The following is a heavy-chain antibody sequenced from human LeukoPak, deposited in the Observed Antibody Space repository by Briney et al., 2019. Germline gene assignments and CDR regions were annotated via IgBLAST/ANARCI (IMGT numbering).Heavy chain of an antibody. J-gene: IGHJ4*02. CDR1: GGSISTKNYY. Sequence: SETLSLTCTVSGGSISTKNYYWGWIRQPPGKELEWIGEIYHSGSTNYNPSLKSRVTISVDKSKNQFSLKLSSVTAADPAVYYCARRPGKITISGVVPHYFDYWGQGILVTVSS. CDR2: IYHSGST. D-gene: IGHD3-3*01. CDR3: ARRPGKITISGVVPHYFDY. V-gene: IGHV4-39*07.